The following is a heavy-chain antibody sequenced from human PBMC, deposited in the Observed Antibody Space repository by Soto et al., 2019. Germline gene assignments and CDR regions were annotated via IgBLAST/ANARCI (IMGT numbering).Heavy chain of an antibody. Sequence: SETLSLTCAVYGGSFSGYYWSWIRQPPGKGLEWIGEINHSGSTNYNPSLKSRVTISVDTSKNQFSLKLSSVTAADTAVYYCARGRRIAAAARDYWGQGTLVTVS. CDR2: INHSGST. J-gene: IGHJ4*02. V-gene: IGHV4-34*01. CDR3: ARGRRIAAAARDY. CDR1: GGSFSGYY. D-gene: IGHD6-13*01.